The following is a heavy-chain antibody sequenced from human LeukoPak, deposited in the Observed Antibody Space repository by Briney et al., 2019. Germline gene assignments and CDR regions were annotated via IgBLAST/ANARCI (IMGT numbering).Heavy chain of an antibody. V-gene: IGHV4-59*01. J-gene: IGHJ4*02. CDR3: AVGFGELLPFDY. D-gene: IGHD3-10*01. CDR1: GGSFSGYY. Sequence: PSETLSLTCAVYGGSFSGYYWSWIRQPPGKGLEWIGYIYYSGSTNYNPSLKSRVTISVDTSKNQFSLKLSSVTAADTAVYYCAVGFGELLPFDYWGQGTLVTVSS. CDR2: IYYSGST.